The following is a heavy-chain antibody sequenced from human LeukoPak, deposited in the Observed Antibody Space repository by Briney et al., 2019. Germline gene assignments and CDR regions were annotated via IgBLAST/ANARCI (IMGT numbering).Heavy chain of an antibody. CDR1: GGSISSYY. CDR2: IYYSGST. CDR3: ARGVLVEMATILAFDI. Sequence: SETLSLTYTVSGGSISSYYWSWIRQPPGKGLEWIGYIYYSGSTDYNPSLKSRVTISVDSSKNQFSLKLSSVTAADTAVYYCARGVLVEMATILAFDIWGQGTMVTVSS. V-gene: IGHV4-59*01. J-gene: IGHJ3*02. D-gene: IGHD5-24*01.